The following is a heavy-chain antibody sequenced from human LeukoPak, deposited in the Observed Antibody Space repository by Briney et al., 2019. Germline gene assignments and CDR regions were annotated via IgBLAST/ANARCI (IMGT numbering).Heavy chain of an antibody. V-gene: IGHV1-8*01. CDR1: GYTFTSYD. D-gene: IGHD1-14*01. Sequence: ASVKVSCKASGYTFTSYDINWVRQAAGQGLEWMGWMNPNSGNTGYAQKFQGWVTMTRDTSISTAYMELSRLRSDDTAVYYCARGSGVGYYYYYYGMDVWGQGTTVTVSS. CDR2: MNPNSGNT. CDR3: ARGSGVGYYYYYYGMDV. J-gene: IGHJ6*02.